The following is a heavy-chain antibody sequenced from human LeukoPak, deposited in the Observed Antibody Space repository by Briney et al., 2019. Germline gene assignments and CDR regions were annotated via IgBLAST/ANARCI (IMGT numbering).Heavy chain of an antibody. CDR1: GFTFSSYS. V-gene: IGHV3-21*01. D-gene: IGHD6-13*01. CDR2: ISSSSSYI. Sequence: PGGSLRLSCAASGFTFSSYSMNWVRQAPGKGLEWVSSISSSSSYIYYADSVKGRFTISRDNAKNSLHLQMNSLRAEDTAVYYCARGDAAAAPFDYWGQGTLVTVSS. J-gene: IGHJ4*02. CDR3: ARGDAAAAPFDY.